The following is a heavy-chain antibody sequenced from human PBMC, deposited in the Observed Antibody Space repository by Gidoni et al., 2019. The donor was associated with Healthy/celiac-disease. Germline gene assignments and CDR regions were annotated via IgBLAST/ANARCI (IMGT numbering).Heavy chain of an antibody. V-gene: IGHV4-39*01. J-gene: IGHJ3*02. D-gene: IGHD6-13*01. Sequence: QLQLQESGPGLVKPSETLSLPCTVSGGSISSSSYYWGWIRQPPGKGLEWIGSIYYSGSTYYNPSIKSRVTISVDTSKNQFSLKLSSVTAADTAVYYCARHISSSWPDAFDIWGQGTMVTVSS. CDR2: IYYSGST. CDR1: GGSISSSSYY. CDR3: ARHISSSWPDAFDI.